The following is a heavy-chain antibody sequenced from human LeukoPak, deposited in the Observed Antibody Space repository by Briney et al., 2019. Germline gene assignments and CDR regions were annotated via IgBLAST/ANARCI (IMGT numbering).Heavy chain of an antibody. Sequence: GGSLRLSCAASGFTFSTSSMNWVRQAPGKGLEWVSYISGTSSLIYYADSVKGRFTVSRDNSKNTLFLQMNSLRAEDTAVYYCAKDGGLWVSAHWGDSWGRGTLVTVSS. J-gene: IGHJ4*02. V-gene: IGHV3-48*01. D-gene: IGHD7-27*01. CDR2: ISGTSSLI. CDR1: GFTFSTSS. CDR3: AKDGGLWVSAHWGDS.